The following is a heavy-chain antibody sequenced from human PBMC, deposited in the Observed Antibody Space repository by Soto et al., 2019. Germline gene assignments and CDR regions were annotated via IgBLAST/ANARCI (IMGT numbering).Heavy chain of an antibody. Sequence: QVQLVQSGAEVKKPGASVKVSCKASGYTFTGYYMHWVRQAPGQGLEWMGWINPNSGGTNYAQKFHGRVTMTRDTSISTAYMELSRLRSDDTAVYYCARVGYEYSSSWYGMDVWGQGTTVTVSS. CDR3: ARVGYEYSSSWYGMDV. V-gene: IGHV1-2*02. CDR2: INPNSGGT. J-gene: IGHJ6*02. D-gene: IGHD6-13*01. CDR1: GYTFTGYY.